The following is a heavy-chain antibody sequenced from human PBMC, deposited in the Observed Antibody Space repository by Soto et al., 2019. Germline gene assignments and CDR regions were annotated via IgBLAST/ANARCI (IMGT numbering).Heavy chain of an antibody. V-gene: IGHV1-18*01. CDR2: ISAYNGNT. CDR1: GYTFTSYG. CDR3: ARGYCSGGSCYFSY. D-gene: IGHD2-15*01. J-gene: IGHJ4*02. Sequence: ASVKLSCKASGYTFTSYGISWVRQAPGQGLEWMGWISAYNGNTNYAQKLQGRVTMTTDTSTSTAYMELRSLRSDDTAVYYCARGYCSGGSCYFSYWGQGTLVTVSS.